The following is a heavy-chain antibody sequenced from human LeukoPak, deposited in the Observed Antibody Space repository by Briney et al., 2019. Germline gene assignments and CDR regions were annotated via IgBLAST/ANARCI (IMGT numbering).Heavy chain of an antibody. D-gene: IGHD5-24*01. CDR1: GFTFSSYW. CDR3: ARGGDNGFNPPDWVFDY. V-gene: IGHV3-7*01. Sequence: GGSLRLSCAASGFTFSSYWMTWVRQAPGKGLEWVANIKEDGGEKHYVDSVKGRFTISRDNAKNSVYLHMNSLRADDTAVYFCARGGDNGFNPPDWVFDYWGQGTLVTVSS. CDR2: IKEDGGEK. J-gene: IGHJ4*02.